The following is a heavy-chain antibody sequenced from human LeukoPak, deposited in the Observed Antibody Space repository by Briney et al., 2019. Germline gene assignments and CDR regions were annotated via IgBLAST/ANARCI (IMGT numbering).Heavy chain of an antibody. J-gene: IGHJ4*02. CDR3: ARPLDAVAGTSSEY. CDR1: GYSFTSYW. Sequence: LGESLKISCKGSGYSFTSYWIGWVRQMPGKGLEWMGIIYPGDSDTRYSPSFQGQVTISADRSISTTYLQWSSLKASDTAMYYCARPLDAVAGTSSEYWGQGTLVTVSS. CDR2: IYPGDSDT. D-gene: IGHD6-19*01. V-gene: IGHV5-51*01.